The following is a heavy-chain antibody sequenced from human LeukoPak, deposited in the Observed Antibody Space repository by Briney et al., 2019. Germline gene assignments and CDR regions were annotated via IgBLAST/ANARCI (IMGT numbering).Heavy chain of an antibody. CDR1: GFTFSSYS. CDR2: IDSSSTTI. D-gene: IGHD2-15*01. V-gene: IGHV3-48*02. Sequence: GGSLRLSCAASGFTFSSYSMNWVRQAPGTGLEWVSYIDSSSTTIYYADSVKGRFTVSRDNAKNSLYLQMNSMRDEDTAVYYCARDRAAPTWYFDLWGRGTLVTVSS. J-gene: IGHJ2*01. CDR3: ARDRAAPTWYFDL.